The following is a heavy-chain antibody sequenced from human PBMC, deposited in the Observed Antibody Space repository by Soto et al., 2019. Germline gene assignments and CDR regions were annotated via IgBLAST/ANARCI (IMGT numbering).Heavy chain of an antibody. D-gene: IGHD1-26*01. Sequence: PSETLSLTCTVSGGSISNYYWSWIRQPPGKGLEWIGCIFYSGSTNYSPSLRCRVTISVDTSKNQFSLELSSVTAADTAVYYCARDGKVSGSATHWFXPWGQGTLVTVSS. CDR1: GGSISNYY. CDR3: ARDGKVSGSATHWFXP. V-gene: IGHV4-59*01. J-gene: IGHJ5*02. CDR2: IFYSGST.